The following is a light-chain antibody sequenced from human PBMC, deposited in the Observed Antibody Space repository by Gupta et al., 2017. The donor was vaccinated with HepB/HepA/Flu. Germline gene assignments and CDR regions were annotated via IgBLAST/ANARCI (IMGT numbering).Light chain of an antibody. CDR2: GNS. CDR1: TSNIGAGYD. Sequence: QSVLTQPPLLSGDPGQRVTLSCTGSTSNIGAGYDVHWYQQLPGAAPKLLISGNSNRPAGVPDRVSAFRSGTTASLAISELRDEDEADYFCQSFDGSLSAYVFGTGTQVTVL. CDR3: QSFDGSLSAYV. J-gene: IGLJ1*01. V-gene: IGLV1-40*01.